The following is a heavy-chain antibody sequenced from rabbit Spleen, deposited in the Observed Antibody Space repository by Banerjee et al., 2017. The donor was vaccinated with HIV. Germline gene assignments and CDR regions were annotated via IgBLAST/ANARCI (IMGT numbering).Heavy chain of an antibody. V-gene: IGHV1S40*01. J-gene: IGHJ6*01. CDR3: ARDTGSSFSTYGMDL. CDR2: ISGGSAKT. CDR1: GFSFSSSYD. D-gene: IGHD8-1*01. Sequence: QQLVESGGGLVKPGASLTLTCTASGFSFSSSYDMCWVRQAPGKGLEWIGCISGGSAKTDYASWAKGRFTISKSSSTTVTLQMTSLTVADTATYFCARDTGSSFSTYGMDLWGPGTLVTVS.